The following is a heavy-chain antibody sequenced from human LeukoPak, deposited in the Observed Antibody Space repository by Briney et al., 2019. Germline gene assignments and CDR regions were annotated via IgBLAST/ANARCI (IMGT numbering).Heavy chain of an antibody. CDR1: GFTFSTYW. CDR3: ARTVTMSLSAFAI. D-gene: IGHD4-17*01. V-gene: IGHV3-7*04. CDR2: IKRDGTEK. J-gene: IGHJ3*02. Sequence: GGSLRLSCAASGFTFSTYWMSWVRQAPGKGLEWVANIKRDGTEKYYVDSVKGRFTISRDNAENSLYLQMNSLRAEDTAVYYCARTVTMSLSAFAIWGQGTMVTVSS.